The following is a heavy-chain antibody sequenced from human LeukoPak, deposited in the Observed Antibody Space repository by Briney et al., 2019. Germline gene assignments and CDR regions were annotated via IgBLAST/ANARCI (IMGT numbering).Heavy chain of an antibody. D-gene: IGHD1-26*01. CDR1: GGSISSSSYY. V-gene: IGHV4-39*07. J-gene: IGHJ4*02. CDR2: IYTSGST. Sequence: SETLSLTCTVSGGSISSSSYYWGWIRQPPGKGLEWIGRIYTSGSTNYNPSLKSRVTMSVDTSKNQFSLKLSSVTAADTAVYYCAREGSVGAIDWGQGTLVTVSS. CDR3: AREGSVGAID.